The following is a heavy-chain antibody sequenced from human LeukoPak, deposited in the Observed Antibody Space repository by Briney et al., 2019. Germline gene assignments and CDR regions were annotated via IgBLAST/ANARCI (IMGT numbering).Heavy chain of an antibody. CDR3: ARDPNFGRPTRDWHFDL. V-gene: IGHV1-69*04. J-gene: IGHJ2*01. CDR1: GGTSTNDA. CDR2: TFPHVAYT. Sequence: SVKDSCKASGGTSTNDAISWVRQAPGQGLEWMVRTFPHVAYTTYAPKFKARLAITADKLTSTPYMELRSLTSEDTAVYYCARDPNFGRPTRDWHFDLWGRGTLVTVSS. D-gene: IGHD4/OR15-4a*01.